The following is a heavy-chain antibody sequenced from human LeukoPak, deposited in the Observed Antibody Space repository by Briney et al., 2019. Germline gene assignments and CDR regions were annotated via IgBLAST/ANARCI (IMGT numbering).Heavy chain of an antibody. Sequence: SETPSLTCAVYGGSFSGYYWSWIRQPAGKGLEWIGRIYTSGSTNYNPSLKSRVTISVDTSKNQFSLKLSSVTAADTAVYYCARENYYGSGSYYNLNGVIDYWGQGTLVTVSS. V-gene: IGHV4-4*07. J-gene: IGHJ4*02. CDR2: IYTSGST. CDR3: ARENYYGSGSYYNLNGVIDY. D-gene: IGHD3-10*01. CDR1: GGSFSGYY.